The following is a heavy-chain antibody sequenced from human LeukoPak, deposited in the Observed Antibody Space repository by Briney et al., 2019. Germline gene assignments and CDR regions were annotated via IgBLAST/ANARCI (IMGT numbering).Heavy chain of an antibody. CDR1: GFTFSNAW. Sequence: PGGSLRLSCAASGFTFSNAWMTWVRQAPGKGPEWVGRVKRKIDGETTDYAAAVKGRFAISRDDSKNTVYLQMNSLKTEDTALYYCTTDSAAYWGQGTLVTVSS. CDR2: VKRKIDGETT. J-gene: IGHJ4*02. CDR3: TTDSAAY. V-gene: IGHV3-15*01.